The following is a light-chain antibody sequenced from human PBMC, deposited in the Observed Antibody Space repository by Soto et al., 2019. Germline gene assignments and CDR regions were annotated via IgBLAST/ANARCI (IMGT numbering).Light chain of an antibody. CDR2: GAS. CDR3: QQYNNWPSWT. Sequence: EKVMTQSPATLSMSPGERATLSCRASQSVSSYLAWYQQKPGQAPRLLIYGASTRATGIPARFSGSGSGTEFMLTISSLQAEDFAVYYCQQYNNWPSWTFGQGTKVEIK. V-gene: IGKV3-15*01. CDR1: QSVSSY. J-gene: IGKJ1*01.